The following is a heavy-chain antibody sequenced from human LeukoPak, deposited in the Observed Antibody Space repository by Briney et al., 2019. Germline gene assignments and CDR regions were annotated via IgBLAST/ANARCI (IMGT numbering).Heavy chain of an antibody. Sequence: PGGSLGLSCAASGFTFSSYWMTWVRQAPGKGLEWVANIKQGGSEKYYVDSVKGRFTISRDNAKNSLYLQMNNLRAEDTAVYYCASESRCCRSISCSDFDYWGPGTLVTVSS. D-gene: IGHD2-2*01. CDR1: GFTFSSYW. J-gene: IGHJ4*01. CDR3: ASESRCCRSISCSDFDY. V-gene: IGHV3-7*01. CDR2: IKQGGSEK.